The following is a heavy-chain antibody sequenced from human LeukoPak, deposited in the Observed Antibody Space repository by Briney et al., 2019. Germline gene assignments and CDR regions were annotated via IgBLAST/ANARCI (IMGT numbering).Heavy chain of an antibody. Sequence: PGGSLRLSCAASGFTFSSYAMSWVRQPPGKGLEWIGEINHSGSTNYNPSLKSRVTISVDTSKNQFSLKLSSVTAADTAVYYCARGSRRNYDFWSGYLYYFDYWGQGTLVTVSS. J-gene: IGHJ4*02. D-gene: IGHD3-3*01. V-gene: IGHV4-34*01. CDR1: GFTFSSYA. CDR3: ARGSRRNYDFWSGYLYYFDY. CDR2: INHSGST.